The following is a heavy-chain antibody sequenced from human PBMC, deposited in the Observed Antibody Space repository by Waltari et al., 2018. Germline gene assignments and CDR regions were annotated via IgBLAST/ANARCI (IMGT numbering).Heavy chain of an antibody. V-gene: IGHV3-74*01. Sequence: EVHLAESGGGVVQPGGSLRLSCTGSVFRFGDYWMHWVRQAPGKGREWVSRINVDGGYISYGDSVKGRFTISRDNAKNTVFLQLNSLRADDTAVYFCARKAGSGYPYGPFYYDNWGQGTLVTVSS. D-gene: IGHD5-12*01. CDR3: ARKAGSGYPYGPFYYDN. CDR2: INVDGGYI. CDR1: VFRFGDYW. J-gene: IGHJ4*02.